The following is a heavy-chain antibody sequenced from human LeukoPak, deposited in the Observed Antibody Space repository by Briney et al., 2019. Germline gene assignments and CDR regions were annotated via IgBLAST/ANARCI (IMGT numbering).Heavy chain of an antibody. CDR1: GCRFSSYW. CDR2: MYPGDSDT. V-gene: IGHV5-51*01. CDR3: ARDYGSGSGNWFDA. Sequence: GESLKISCQVSGCRFSSYWIGWVRQMPGKGLEWMGTMYPGDSDTRYSPSFQGQVTMSVDKSTTTAYLEWSGLKASDTAMYYCARDYGSGSGNWFDAWGPGTLVTVSS. J-gene: IGHJ5*02. D-gene: IGHD3-10*01.